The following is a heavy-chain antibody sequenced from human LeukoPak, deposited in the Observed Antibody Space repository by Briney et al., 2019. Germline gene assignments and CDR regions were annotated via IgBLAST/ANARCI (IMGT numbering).Heavy chain of an antibody. CDR3: ATAFPSGGKGAEWYVDY. CDR2: FDPEDGET. CDR1: GYTLTELS. Sequence: GASVKVSCKVSGYTLTELSMHWVRQAPGKGLEWMGGFDPEDGETIYAQKFQGRVTMTEDTSTDTAYMELSSLRSEDTAVYYCATAFPSGGKGAEWYVDYWGQGTLVTVSS. J-gene: IGHJ4*02. V-gene: IGHV1-24*01. D-gene: IGHD4-23*01.